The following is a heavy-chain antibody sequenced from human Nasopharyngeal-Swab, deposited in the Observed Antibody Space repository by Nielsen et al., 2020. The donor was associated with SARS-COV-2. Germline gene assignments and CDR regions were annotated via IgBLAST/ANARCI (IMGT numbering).Heavy chain of an antibody. CDR3: ARDPRIAALDY. CDR2: IHYTGYT. V-gene: IGHV4-31*02. Sequence: PGKGLEWIGYIHYTGYTFYNPSLESRLIISLDTSQNQFSLRLSSVTAADTAVYYCARDPRIAALDYWGQGTLVTVSS. D-gene: IGHD6-13*01. J-gene: IGHJ4*02.